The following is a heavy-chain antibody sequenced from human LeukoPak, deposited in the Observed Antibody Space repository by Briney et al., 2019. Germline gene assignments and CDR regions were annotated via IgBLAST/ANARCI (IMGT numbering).Heavy chain of an antibody. CDR3: ARKIAAAGTPFDY. V-gene: IGHV4-39*01. CDR2: VYYSGST. J-gene: IGHJ4*02. Sequence: SETLSLTCTVSGDSISSSSYFWGWIRQPPGKGLEWIGSVYYSGSTYYNPSLRSRVTISVDTSKNQFSLKLSSVTAADTAIYYCARKIAAAGTPFDYWGQGTLVTVSS. D-gene: IGHD6-13*01. CDR1: GDSISSSSYF.